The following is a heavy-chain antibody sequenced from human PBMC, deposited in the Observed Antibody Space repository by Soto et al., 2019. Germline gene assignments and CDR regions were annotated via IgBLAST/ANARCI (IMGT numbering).Heavy chain of an antibody. Sequence: ESLRLSCAASGFNFSSCRMSWVRQAPGKGLEWVANIKQDGSEKYYVDSVKGRFTISRDNAKNSLYLQMNSLRAEDTAVYYCAREGYSSSSAPLDYWGQGTLVTVSS. CDR1: GFNFSSCR. V-gene: IGHV3-7*03. J-gene: IGHJ4*02. CDR2: IKQDGSEK. CDR3: AREGYSSSSAPLDY. D-gene: IGHD6-6*01.